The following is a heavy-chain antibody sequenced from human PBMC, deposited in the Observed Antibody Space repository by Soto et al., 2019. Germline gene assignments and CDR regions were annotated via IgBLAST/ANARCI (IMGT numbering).Heavy chain of an antibody. CDR3: AREGRQWLVQLVVWYFDY. V-gene: IGHV3-48*02. J-gene: IGHJ4*02. Sequence: PGGSLRLSCAASGFTFSSYSMNWVRQAPGKGLEWVSYISSSSSTIYYADSVKGRFTISRDNAKNSLYLQMNSLRDEDTAVYYCAREGRQWLVQLVVWYFDYWGQGTLVTVSS. CDR2: ISSSSSTI. D-gene: IGHD6-19*01. CDR1: GFTFSSYS.